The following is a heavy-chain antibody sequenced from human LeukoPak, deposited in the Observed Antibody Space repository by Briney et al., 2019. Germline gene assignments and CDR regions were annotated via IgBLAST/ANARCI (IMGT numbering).Heavy chain of an antibody. CDR2: IWYDGSNK. D-gene: IGHD3-10*01. J-gene: IGHJ6*03. V-gene: IGHV3-33*01. CDR1: GFTFSSYG. CDR3: ARVSVRYYYYYMDV. Sequence: GGSLRLSCAASGFTFSSYGMHWVRQAPGKGLEWVAAIWYDGSNKYYADSVKGRFTISRDNSKNTLYLQMNSLRAEDTAVYYCARVSVRYYYYYMDVWGKGTTVTVSS.